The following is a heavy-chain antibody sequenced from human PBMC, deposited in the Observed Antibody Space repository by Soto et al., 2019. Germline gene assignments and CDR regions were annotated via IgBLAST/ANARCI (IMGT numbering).Heavy chain of an antibody. Sequence: LTCTASGDSISSYYWSWIRQPPGKGLEWIGYIYYSGSTNYNPSLKSRVTISVDTSKNQFSLKLSSVTAADTAVYYCARVPRPWGQGTLVTVSS. V-gene: IGHV4-59*12. CDR1: GDSISSYY. CDR2: IYYSGST. CDR3: ARVPRP. J-gene: IGHJ5*02.